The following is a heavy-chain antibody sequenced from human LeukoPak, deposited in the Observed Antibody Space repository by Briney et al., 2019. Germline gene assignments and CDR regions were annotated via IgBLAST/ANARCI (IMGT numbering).Heavy chain of an antibody. CDR2: IYSSGST. Sequence: SETLSLTCTVSGGSMSGYYWTWIRQCAGKGLEWIGRIYSSGSTNYKSSLKSRVTMSIDTSKNHFTLKLTSMAAADTGVYYCARVLSPSFKSYGFDIWGPGTMVTVSS. V-gene: IGHV4-4*07. D-gene: IGHD3-10*01. J-gene: IGHJ3*02. CDR1: GGSMSGYY. CDR3: ARVLSPSFKSYGFDI.